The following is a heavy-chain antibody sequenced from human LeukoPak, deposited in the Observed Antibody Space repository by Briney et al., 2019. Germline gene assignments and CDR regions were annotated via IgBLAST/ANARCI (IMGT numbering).Heavy chain of an antibody. CDR3: ASGGDGYSLFDY. CDR1: GGSFSGYY. Sequence: SETLSLTCAVYGGSFSGYYWSWIRQPPGKGLEWIGEVNHSGSTNYNPSLKSRVTISVDTSKNQFSLKLSSVTAADTAVYYCASGGDGYSLFDYWGQGTLVTVSS. D-gene: IGHD5-24*01. J-gene: IGHJ4*02. V-gene: IGHV4-34*01. CDR2: VNHSGST.